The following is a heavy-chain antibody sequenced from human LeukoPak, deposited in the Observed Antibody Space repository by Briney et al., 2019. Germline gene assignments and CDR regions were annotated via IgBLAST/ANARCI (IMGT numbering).Heavy chain of an antibody. J-gene: IGHJ6*03. Sequence: GGSLRLSCAASGFTFSSYAMSWVRQAPGKGLEWVANIKQDGSEKYYVDSVKGRFTISRDNAKNSLYLQMNSLRAEDTAVYYCARELMDVWGKGTTVTISS. CDR3: ARELMDV. CDR2: IKQDGSEK. CDR1: GFTFSSYA. V-gene: IGHV3-7*01.